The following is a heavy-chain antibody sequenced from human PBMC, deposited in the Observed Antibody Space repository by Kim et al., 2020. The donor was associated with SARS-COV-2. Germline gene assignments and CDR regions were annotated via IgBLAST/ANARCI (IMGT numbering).Heavy chain of an antibody. CDR2: IYYSGST. CDR3: ARDMFYYGSGSLDY. V-gene: IGHV4-59*01. Sequence: SETLSLTCTVSGGSISSYYWSWIRQPPRKGLEWIGYIYYSGSTSYNPSLKSRVTISVDTSKNQFSLRLNSVTAADTAVYYCARDMFYYGSGSLDYWGQGTLVTVSS. CDR1: GGSISSYY. D-gene: IGHD3-10*01. J-gene: IGHJ4*02.